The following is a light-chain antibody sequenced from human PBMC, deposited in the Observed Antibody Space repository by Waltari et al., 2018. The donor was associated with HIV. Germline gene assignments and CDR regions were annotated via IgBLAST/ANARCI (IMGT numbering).Light chain of an antibody. CDR1: RSYLGNNY. V-gene: IGLV1-51*01. CDR3: GTWDSSLSAGV. J-gene: IGLJ2*01. Sequence: QSVLPQPPPGSAVPGQKITIPCSRRRSYLGNNYVSSYQQLPGTAPKLLIYDNHKRPSGIPDRFSGSKSGTSATLGITGLQTGDEADYYCGTWDSSLSAGVFGGGTKVTVL. CDR2: DNH.